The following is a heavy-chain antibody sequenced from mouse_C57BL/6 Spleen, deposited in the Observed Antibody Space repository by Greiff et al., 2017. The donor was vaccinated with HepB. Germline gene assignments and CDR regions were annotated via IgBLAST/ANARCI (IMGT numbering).Heavy chain of an antibody. V-gene: IGHV1-15*01. D-gene: IGHD1-1*01. CDR2: LDPETGGT. CDR1: GYTFTDYE. CDR3: TRALPPSGSSHWYFDV. Sequence: QVQLQQSGAELVRPGASVTLSCKASGYTFTDYEMHWVKQTPVHGLEWIGALDPETGGTAYNQKFKGKAILTADKSSSTAYMELRSLTSEDSAVYYCTRALPPSGSSHWYFDVWGTGTTVTVSS. J-gene: IGHJ1*03.